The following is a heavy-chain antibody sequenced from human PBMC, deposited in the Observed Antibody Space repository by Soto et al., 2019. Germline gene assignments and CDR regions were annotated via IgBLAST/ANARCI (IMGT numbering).Heavy chain of an antibody. V-gene: IGHV3-30*18. D-gene: IGHD6-19*01. CDR3: AKPINTGNWQWGAAS. CDR2: VSDDDNKR. Sequence: QVQLVESGGGLVQPGRSLRLSCAASGFSFSSYGMNWVRQAPGKGLEWVACVSDDDNKRDHIDSVKGRFTISRDNDKNTLYLEMNGVRAEDTAVYYCAKPINTGNWQWGAASWGQGTLVTVSS. J-gene: IGHJ5*02. CDR1: GFSFSSYG.